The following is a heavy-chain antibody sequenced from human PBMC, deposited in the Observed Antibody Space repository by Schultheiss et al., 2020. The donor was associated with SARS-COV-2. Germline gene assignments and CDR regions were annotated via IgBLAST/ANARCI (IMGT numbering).Heavy chain of an antibody. CDR2: ISGSGGST. CDR3: ARDRRIRANIVVVVAPYYYYYMDV. D-gene: IGHD2-15*01. J-gene: IGHJ6*03. Sequence: GGSLRLSCAASGFTFSSYAMSWVRQAPGKGLEWVSAISGSGGSTYYADSVKGRFTISRDNAKNSLYLQMNSLRAEDTAVYYCARDRRIRANIVVVVAPYYYYYMDVWGKGTTVTVSS. CDR1: GFTFSSYA. V-gene: IGHV3-23*01.